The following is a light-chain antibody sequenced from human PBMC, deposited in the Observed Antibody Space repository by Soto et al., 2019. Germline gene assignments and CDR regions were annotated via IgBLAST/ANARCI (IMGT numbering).Light chain of an antibody. V-gene: IGKV3-20*01. CDR1: QSVTSTY. Sequence: EVVLTQSPGTLSLSPGERATLSCRASQSVTSTYLAWYQQKPGQAPRLLIHGASNRATGIPDRFSGSGSGTDFTLTISRLEPEDFAVYYYQQYGIASPTFGHGTKVEIK. J-gene: IGKJ1*01. CDR3: QQYGIASPT. CDR2: GAS.